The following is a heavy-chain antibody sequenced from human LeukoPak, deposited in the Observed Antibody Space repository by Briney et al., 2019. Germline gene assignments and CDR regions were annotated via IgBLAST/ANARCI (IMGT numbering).Heavy chain of an antibody. V-gene: IGHV3-48*03. Sequence: GGSLRLSCAASGFTFSSYEMNWVRQAPGKGLEWVSYISSSGSTIYYADSVKGRFTISRDNAKNSLYRQMNSLRAEDTAVYYCARADSSGWGSLDYWGQGTLVTVSS. CDR1: GFTFSSYE. J-gene: IGHJ4*02. CDR3: ARADSSGWGSLDY. D-gene: IGHD6-19*01. CDR2: ISSSGSTI.